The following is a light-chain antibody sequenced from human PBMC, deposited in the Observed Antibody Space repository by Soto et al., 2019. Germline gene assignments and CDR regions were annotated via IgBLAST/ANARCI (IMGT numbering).Light chain of an antibody. Sequence: EIVLTQSPGTLSLSPGERATLSCRASQGVSSRYLAWYQQKPGQPPRLLIYGASSRATGIPDRFSGSGSGTDFTLTITRLEPEYFAVYYCQHYRTSFGGGTKVEIK. CDR3: QHYRTS. J-gene: IGKJ4*01. CDR2: GAS. V-gene: IGKV3-20*01. CDR1: QGVSSRY.